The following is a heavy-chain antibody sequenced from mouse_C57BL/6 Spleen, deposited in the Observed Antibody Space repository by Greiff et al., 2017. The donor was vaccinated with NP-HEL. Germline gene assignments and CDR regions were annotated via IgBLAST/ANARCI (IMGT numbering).Heavy chain of an antibody. CDR2: FYPGSGSI. D-gene: IGHD4-1*01. V-gene: IGHV1-62-2*01. CDR3: ARHERGTGAWYFDV. J-gene: IGHJ1*03. Sequence: VQLQQSGAELVKPGASVKLSCKASGYTFTEYTIHWVKQRPGQGLEWIGWFYPGSGSINYNEKFKDKATLTADKSSSTVYMELSSLTSEDSAVYYWARHERGTGAWYFDVWGTGTTVTVSS. CDR1: GYTFTEYT.